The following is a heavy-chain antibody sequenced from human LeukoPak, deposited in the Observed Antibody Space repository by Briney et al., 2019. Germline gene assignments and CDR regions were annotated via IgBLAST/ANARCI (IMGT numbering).Heavy chain of an antibody. CDR2: IRYDGSNK. V-gene: IGHV3-30*02. J-gene: IGHJ4*02. D-gene: IGHD3-10*01. CDR3: AKDYYYGSGSPIMNYFDY. CDR1: GFTFSSYG. Sequence: GGSLRLSCAASGFTFSSYGMHWVRQAPGKGLEWVAFIRYDGSNKYYADSVKGRFTISRDNSKNTLYLQMNSLRAEDTAVYYCAKDYYYGSGSPIMNYFDYWGQGTLVTVSS.